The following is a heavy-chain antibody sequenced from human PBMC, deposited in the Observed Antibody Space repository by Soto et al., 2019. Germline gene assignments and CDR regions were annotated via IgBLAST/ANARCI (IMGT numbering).Heavy chain of an antibody. CDR3: ARRLGYFDLSGATKDYFQS. D-gene: IGHD1-26*01. CDR2: VNHGGVA. Sequence: XGTLSLPCAVYDGSFSAYYWTWIRQPPGEGLQWIGEVNHGGVATYNPSLKSRVTMSADSFRSQFSLRLTSVTASDTAVYYCARRLGYFDLSGATKDYFQSCGPGGLVTVSS. CDR1: DGSFSAYY. V-gene: IGHV4-34*01. J-gene: IGHJ4*02.